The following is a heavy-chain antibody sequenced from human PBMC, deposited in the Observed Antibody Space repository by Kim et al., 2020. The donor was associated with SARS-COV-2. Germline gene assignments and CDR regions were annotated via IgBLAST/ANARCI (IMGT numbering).Heavy chain of an antibody. J-gene: IGHJ5*02. Sequence: SVKVSCKASGGTFSSYTISWVRQAPGQGLEWMGRIIPILGIANYAQKFQGRVTITADKSTSTAYMELSSLRSEDTAVYYCARDPGADLYSSSSYWFDPWGQGTLVTVSS. D-gene: IGHD6-13*01. CDR3: ARDPGADLYSSSSYWFDP. V-gene: IGHV1-69*04. CDR1: GGTFSSYT. CDR2: IIPILGIA.